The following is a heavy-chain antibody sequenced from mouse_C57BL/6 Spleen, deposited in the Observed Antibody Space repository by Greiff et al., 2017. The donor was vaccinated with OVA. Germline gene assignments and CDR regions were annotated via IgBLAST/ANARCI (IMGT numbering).Heavy chain of an antibody. CDR2: ISSGGDYI. CDR1: GFTFSSYA. J-gene: IGHJ4*01. V-gene: IGHV5-9-1*02. D-gene: IGHD1-1*01. Sequence: DVKLVESGAGLVKPGGSLKLSCAASGFTFSSYAMSWVRQTPEKRLEWVAYISSGGDYIYYADTVKGRFTISRDNARNTLYLQMSSLKSEDTAMYYCTRDKDYYGSSSYYYAMDYWGQGTSVTVSS. CDR3: TRDKDYYGSSSYYYAMDY.